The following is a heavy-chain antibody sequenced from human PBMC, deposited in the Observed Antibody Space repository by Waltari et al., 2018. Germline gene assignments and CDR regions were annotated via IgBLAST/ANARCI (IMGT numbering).Heavy chain of an antibody. D-gene: IGHD2-2*01. V-gene: IGHV4-4*02. CDR2: VHHSGKT. J-gene: IGHJ4*02. Sequence: QVQLQESGQGLVKPSGTLSLTCAVSGDSISGNYWWSWVRQSPEKGLEWIGQVHHSGKTHYTPSLQSRVTISVDKPKNQFSLNLNSVTAADTAVYYCAGDRAIGLFFDYWGRGTLVTVSS. CDR1: GDSISGNYW. CDR3: AGDRAIGLFFDY.